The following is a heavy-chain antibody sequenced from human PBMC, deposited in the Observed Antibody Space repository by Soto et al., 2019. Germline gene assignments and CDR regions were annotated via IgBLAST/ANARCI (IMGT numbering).Heavy chain of an antibody. D-gene: IGHD3-22*01. Sequence: LRLSCAASGFTFSSYSMNWVRQAPGKGLEWVSSISSSSSYIYYADSVKGRFTISRDNAKNSLYLQMNSLRAEDTAVYYCARDDYYDSSGYYPRADFDYWGQGTLVTVSS. CDR2: ISSSSSYI. J-gene: IGHJ4*02. CDR1: GFTFSSYS. V-gene: IGHV3-21*01. CDR3: ARDDYYDSSGYYPRADFDY.